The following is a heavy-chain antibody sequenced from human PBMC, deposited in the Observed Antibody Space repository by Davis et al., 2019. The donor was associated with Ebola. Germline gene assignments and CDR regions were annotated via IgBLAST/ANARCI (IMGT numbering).Heavy chain of an antibody. D-gene: IGHD6-13*01. CDR3: ARRRGYSSSWRCAFDP. V-gene: IGHV4-34*01. CDR2: INHSGST. J-gene: IGHJ5*02. CDR1: GGSFSGYY. Sequence: MPSETLSLTCAVYGGSFSGYYWSWIRQPLGEGLEWIGEINHSGSTNYNPSLKSRVTISVDTSKNQFSLKLSSVTAADTAVYYCARRRGYSSSWRCAFDPWGQGTLVTVSS.